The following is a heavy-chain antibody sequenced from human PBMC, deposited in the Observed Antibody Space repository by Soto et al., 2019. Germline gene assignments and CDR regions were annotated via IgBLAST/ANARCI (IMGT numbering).Heavy chain of an antibody. CDR3: ARGPWIQLWTDYFDY. J-gene: IGHJ4*02. Sequence: ASVKVSCKASGYTFTSYAMHWVRQAPGQRLEWMGWINAGNGNTKYSQKFQGRVTITRDTSASTAYMELSSLRSEDTAVYYCARGPWIQLWTDYFDYWGQGTLVPGSS. CDR2: INAGNGNT. D-gene: IGHD5-18*01. V-gene: IGHV1-3*01. CDR1: GYTFTSYA.